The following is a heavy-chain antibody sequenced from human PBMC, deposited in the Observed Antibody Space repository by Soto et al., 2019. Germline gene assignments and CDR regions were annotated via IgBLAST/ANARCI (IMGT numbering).Heavy chain of an antibody. CDR2: INPNSGDT. Sequence: GASVKVSCKASGYTFIDYFMHWVRQAPGQGLEWMGWINPNSGDTNYAQKFQGRVTMTRDTSISTAYMELSRLRSDDTAVYYCARQLDTTMVTDYWGQGTLVTVSS. J-gene: IGHJ4*02. CDR3: ARQLDTTMVTDY. V-gene: IGHV1-2*02. D-gene: IGHD5-18*01. CDR1: GYTFIDYF.